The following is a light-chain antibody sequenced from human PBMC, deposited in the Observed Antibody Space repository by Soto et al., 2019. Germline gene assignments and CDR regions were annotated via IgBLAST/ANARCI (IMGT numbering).Light chain of an antibody. CDR2: GAS. V-gene: IGKV3-20*01. Sequence: EIVLTQSPGTLSLPPGERATVSCRASQSVSSSFLAWYQQKPGQAPRLLIYGASSRATGIPDRFSGSGSGTDFTLTISRLEPEDFAVYFCQQYGNSPITFGQGTRLEIK. CDR1: QSVSSSF. J-gene: IGKJ5*01. CDR3: QQYGNSPIT.